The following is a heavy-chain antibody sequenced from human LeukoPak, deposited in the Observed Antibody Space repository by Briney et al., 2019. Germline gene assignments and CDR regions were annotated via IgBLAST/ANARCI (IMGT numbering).Heavy chain of an antibody. Sequence: PSETLSLTCTVSGGSISTYYWSWIRQPPGKGLEWIGYIYYSGSTNYNPSLKRRVTISVDTSKNQFSLKLNSVTAADTAVYYCARAAAAGLDSWGQGTLVTVSS. V-gene: IGHV4-59*08. CDR2: IYYSGST. J-gene: IGHJ4*02. CDR1: GGSISTYY. D-gene: IGHD6-13*01. CDR3: ARAAAAGLDS.